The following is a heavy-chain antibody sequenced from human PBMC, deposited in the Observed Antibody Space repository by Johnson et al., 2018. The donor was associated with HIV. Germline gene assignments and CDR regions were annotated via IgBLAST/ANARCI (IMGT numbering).Heavy chain of an antibody. CDR3: ARPYSDYIYAAFSL. Sequence: VHLVESGGGLAQPGGSLKVSCAASGFSFSNYWMSWVRQAPGKGLEWVANIKQDGNKKYYVDSVRGRFTISRDNAENSLILQMNSLRAEDTAVYYCARPYSDYIYAAFSLCGQGTMVTVSS. J-gene: IGHJ3*01. D-gene: IGHD4-11*01. CDR2: IKQDGNKK. V-gene: IGHV3-7*01. CDR1: GFSFSNYW.